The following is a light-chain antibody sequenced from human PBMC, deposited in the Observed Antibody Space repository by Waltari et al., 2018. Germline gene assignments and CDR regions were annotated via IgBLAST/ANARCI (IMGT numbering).Light chain of an antibody. Sequence: DIVMTQSPDSLTVSLGERATINCRSSQTLFYYSNNENYLAWFQQKPGQPPTLLIYWASNRESGVPDRFSGSGSGTDFTLTISSLQAEDVAVYYCQQYYTTPYTFGQGTKLEIK. CDR1: QTLFYYSNNENY. J-gene: IGKJ2*01. CDR2: WAS. V-gene: IGKV4-1*01. CDR3: QQYYTTPYT.